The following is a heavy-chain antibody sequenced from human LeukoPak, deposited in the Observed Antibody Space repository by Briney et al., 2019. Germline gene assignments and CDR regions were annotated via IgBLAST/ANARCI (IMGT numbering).Heavy chain of an antibody. CDR2: IYPGDSDT. J-gene: IGHJ4*02. D-gene: IGHD3-10*01. Sequence: GESLKISCKGSGYSFTSYWIGWVRQMPGKGLEWMGIIYPGDSDTRYSPSFQGQVTISADKSISTAYLQWSSPKASDTAMYYCARTYYYGSGSYYTLYYFDYWGQGTLVTVSS. CDR3: ARTYYYGSGSYYTLYYFDY. CDR1: GYSFTSYW. V-gene: IGHV5-51*01.